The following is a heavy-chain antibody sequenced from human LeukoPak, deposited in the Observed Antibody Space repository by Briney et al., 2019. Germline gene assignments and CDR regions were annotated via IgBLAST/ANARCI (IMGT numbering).Heavy chain of an antibody. CDR2: IYYRGST. V-gene: IGHV4-30-4*08. CDR3: ARTDASGPLDP. J-gene: IGHJ5*02. D-gene: IGHD6-25*01. CDR1: AGSITSGDYY. Sequence: SQTLSLTCTVSAGSITSGDYYWSWIRQPPGKGLEWIGYIYYRGSTLYTPSLKSRVTLSLDTSRNQFYLKLNSVTAADTAVYYCARTDASGPLDPWGQGTLVTVSS.